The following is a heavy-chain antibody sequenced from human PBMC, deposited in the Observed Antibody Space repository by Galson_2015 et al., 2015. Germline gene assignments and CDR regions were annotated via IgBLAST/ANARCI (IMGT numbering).Heavy chain of an antibody. Sequence: SLRLSCAASGFTFSSYGMHWVRQAPGKGLEWVAVIWYDGSNKYYADSVKGRFTISRDNSKNTLYLQMNSLRAEDTAVYYCAREKAAAAGAFDYWGQGTLVTVSS. CDR3: AREKAAAAGAFDY. D-gene: IGHD6-13*01. CDR1: GFTFSSYG. CDR2: IWYDGSNK. J-gene: IGHJ4*02. V-gene: IGHV3-33*01.